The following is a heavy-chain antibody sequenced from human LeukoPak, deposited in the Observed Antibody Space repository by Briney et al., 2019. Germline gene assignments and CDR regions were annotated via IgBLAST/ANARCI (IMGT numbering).Heavy chain of an antibody. J-gene: IGHJ4*02. CDR3: AKSLSCGGYYGYFDY. CDR2: ISSSSSYI. D-gene: IGHD3-3*01. Sequence: GGSLRLSCAASGFTFSSYSMNWVRQAPGKGLEWVSSISSSSSYIYYADSVKGRFTTSRDNSKNTLYLQMNSLRAEDTAVFYCAKSLSCGGYYGYFDYWGQGTLVTVSS. V-gene: IGHV3-21*01. CDR1: GFTFSSYS.